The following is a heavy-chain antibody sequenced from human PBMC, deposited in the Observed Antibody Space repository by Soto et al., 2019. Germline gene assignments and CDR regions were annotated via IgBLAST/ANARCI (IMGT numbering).Heavy chain of an antibody. CDR2: IIPKLGSA. J-gene: IGHJ4*02. V-gene: IGHV1-69*01. CDR3: ARGGDCYNFGAVY. D-gene: IGHD2-21*01. CDR1: GGGNLRDYR. Sequence: QVQLVQSGAEVKEPGSSVKVSCKASGGGNLRDYRTTWVRRAPGQGLEWMGGIIPKLGSANYAQNFQGRVTITEDESTNTVYMELRSLRSDDTVVYYCARGGDCYNFGAVYWGQGTPVTVSS.